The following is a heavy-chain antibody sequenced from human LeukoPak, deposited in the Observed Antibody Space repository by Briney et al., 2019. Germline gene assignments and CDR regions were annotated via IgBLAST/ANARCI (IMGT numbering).Heavy chain of an antibody. CDR3: ARLGEGDYYDSSGYYYPYYFDY. D-gene: IGHD3-22*01. V-gene: IGHV3-7*01. CDR1: GFTFSRYW. CDR2: IKQDGSEK. Sequence: GGSLRLSCAASGFTFSRYWMSWVRQAPGKGLEWAANIKQDGSEKYYVDSVKGRFTISRDNAKNSLYLQMNSLRAEDTAVYYCARLGEGDYYDSSGYYYPYYFDYWGQGTLVTVSS. J-gene: IGHJ4*02.